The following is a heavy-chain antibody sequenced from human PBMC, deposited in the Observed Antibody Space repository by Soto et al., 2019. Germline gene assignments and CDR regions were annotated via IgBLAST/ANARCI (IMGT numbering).Heavy chain of an antibody. Sequence: LRLSCSASGFSFTSHAMNWVRQAPGKGLEWVAIISYDGSTKYYADSVKGRFTISRDNAKNTVYLHLNSLRGEDTAVYFCARAQSSTVITSTHFDPWGQGTLVTVSS. J-gene: IGHJ5*02. D-gene: IGHD4-17*01. CDR3: ARAQSSTVITSTHFDP. V-gene: IGHV3-30-3*01. CDR2: ISYDGSTK. CDR1: GFSFTSHA.